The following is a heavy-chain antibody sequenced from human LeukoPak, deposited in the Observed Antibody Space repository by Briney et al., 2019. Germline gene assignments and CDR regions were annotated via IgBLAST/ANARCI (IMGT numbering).Heavy chain of an antibody. CDR1: GDSFDNSYC. Sequence: SETLSLSCTVPGDSFDNSYCWTWVRQPPGKRPEWIGTIYSSEYTYYNPSLRSRATISADTSNNLFSLKLISVTAADTAAYYCARGSDDYKLGNHWGHGTLVTVSS. V-gene: IGHV4-39*01. D-gene: IGHD5-24*01. J-gene: IGHJ5*02. CDR2: IYSSEYT. CDR3: ARGSDDYKLGNH.